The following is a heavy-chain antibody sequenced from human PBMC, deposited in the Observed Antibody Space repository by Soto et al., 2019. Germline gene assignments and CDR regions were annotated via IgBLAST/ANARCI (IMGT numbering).Heavy chain of an antibody. J-gene: IGHJ5*02. Sequence: GGSLRLSCAASGFTFSSYAMSWVRQAPGKGLEWVSAISGSGGSTYYADSVKGRFTISRDNSKKTLYLQMNSLRAEDTAVYYCAKSGPPSTIFGVVNWFDPWGQGTLVTVSS. D-gene: IGHD3-3*01. V-gene: IGHV3-23*01. CDR1: GFTFSSYA. CDR2: ISGSGGST. CDR3: AKSGPPSTIFGVVNWFDP.